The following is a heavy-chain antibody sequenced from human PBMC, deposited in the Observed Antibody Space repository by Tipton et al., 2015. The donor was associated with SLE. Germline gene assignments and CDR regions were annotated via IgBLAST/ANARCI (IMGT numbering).Heavy chain of an antibody. CDR2: IYHSGST. Sequence: TLSLTCAVSGASISSGGYSWNWIRQPPGKGLEWIGYIYHSGSTYYYPSLNSRVSISLDPSKNRFSLELRSVTAADTAVYYCARNKEVVASLGYFDYWGQGTLVTVSS. D-gene: IGHD2-15*01. J-gene: IGHJ4*02. CDR1: GASISSGGYS. CDR3: ARNKEVVASLGYFDY. V-gene: IGHV4-30-2*01.